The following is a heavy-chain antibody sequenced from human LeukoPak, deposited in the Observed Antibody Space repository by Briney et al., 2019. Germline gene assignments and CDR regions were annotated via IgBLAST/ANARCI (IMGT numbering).Heavy chain of an antibody. CDR1: GFTFSSYE. Sequence: PGGSLRLSCAASGFTFSSYEMNWVRQAPGKGLEWVSYISSSGSTIYYADSVKGRFTISRDNAKNSLYLQMNSLRAEDTAVYYCARGPPLRYFDWLPDYYYYHMDVWGKGTTVTVSS. D-gene: IGHD3-9*01. CDR2: ISSSGSTI. CDR3: ARGPPLRYFDWLPDYYYYHMDV. J-gene: IGHJ6*03. V-gene: IGHV3-48*03.